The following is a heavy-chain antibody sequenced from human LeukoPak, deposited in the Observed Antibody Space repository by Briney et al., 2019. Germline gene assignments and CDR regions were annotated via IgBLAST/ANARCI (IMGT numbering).Heavy chain of an antibody. CDR2: IHYSGRT. D-gene: IGHD3-10*01. J-gene: IGHJ4*02. V-gene: IGHV4-59*08. CDR1: GGSISSYY. CDR3: TRYSYDSVGRHFDY. Sequence: SETLSLTCTVSGGSISSYYWSWIRQPPGKGLEWIGWIHYSGRTSYNPSLKSRVTISVDTSKNQSSLKLSSVTAADTAVYYCTRYSYDSVGRHFDYWGQGTLVTVSS.